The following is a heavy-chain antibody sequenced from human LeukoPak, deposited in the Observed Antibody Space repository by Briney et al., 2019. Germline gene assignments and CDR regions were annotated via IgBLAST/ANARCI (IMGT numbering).Heavy chain of an antibody. Sequence: SETLSLTCAVYGGSFSGYYWSWIRQPPGKGLEWIGEINHSGSTNYNPSLKSRVTMSVDTSKNQFSLKLSSVTAADTAVYYCARGREVYGDSLYYYYYYMDVWGKGTTVTISS. CDR3: ARGREVYGDSLYYYYYYMDV. CDR2: INHSGST. J-gene: IGHJ6*03. V-gene: IGHV4-34*01. CDR1: GGSFSGYY. D-gene: IGHD4-17*01.